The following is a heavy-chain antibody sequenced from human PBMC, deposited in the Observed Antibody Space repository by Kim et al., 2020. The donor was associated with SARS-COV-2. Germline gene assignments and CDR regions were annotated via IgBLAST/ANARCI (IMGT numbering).Heavy chain of an antibody. J-gene: IGHJ4*02. CDR3: AKDRTDYIWGSYSRGQFDY. V-gene: IGHV3-23*01. D-gene: IGHD3-16*01. CDR1: GFTFSSYA. CDR2: ISGSGGST. Sequence: GGSLRLSCAASGFTFSSYAMSWVRQAPGKGLEWVSAISGSGGSTYYADSVKGRFTISRDNSKNTLYLQMNSLRAEDTAVYYCAKDRTDYIWGSYSRGQFDYWGQGTLVTVSS.